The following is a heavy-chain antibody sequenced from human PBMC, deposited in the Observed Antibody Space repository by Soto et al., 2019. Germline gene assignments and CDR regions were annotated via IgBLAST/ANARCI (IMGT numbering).Heavy chain of an antibody. Sequence: QDQLVQSGVEVKKPGASVKVSCKASGYSFTNYGITWVRQAPGQGCEWMGWISAYNGNPNYAQKFQGRVTMTTDASTSTAYLELGGLRSDDTAVYYCARDRGVAPPVAGNTHYYYYMDVWGKGTTVTVSS. CDR2: ISAYNGNP. V-gene: IGHV1-18*01. D-gene: IGHD6-19*01. CDR3: ARDRGVAPPVAGNTHYYYYMDV. J-gene: IGHJ6*03. CDR1: GYSFTNYG.